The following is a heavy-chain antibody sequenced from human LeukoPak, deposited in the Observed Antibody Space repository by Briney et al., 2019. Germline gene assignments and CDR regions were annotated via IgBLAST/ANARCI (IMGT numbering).Heavy chain of an antibody. Sequence: PGGPLRLSCAASGFTFSSYGFSWVRQAPGKGLEWVSVIYSGGSTYYAGSVKGRFTISRDNSKNTLYLQMNSLRAEDTAVYYCARDRGLWFGELWGQGTLVTVSS. CDR3: ARDRGLWFGEL. D-gene: IGHD3-10*01. V-gene: IGHV3-66*01. J-gene: IGHJ4*02. CDR2: IYSGGST. CDR1: GFTFSSYG.